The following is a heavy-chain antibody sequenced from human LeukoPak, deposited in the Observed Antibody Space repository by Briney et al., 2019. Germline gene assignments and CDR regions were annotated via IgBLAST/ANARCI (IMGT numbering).Heavy chain of an antibody. J-gene: IGHJ5*02. CDR2: TYYRSKWYN. CDR3: ARVPIPYCSGGSCYSEWFDP. D-gene: IGHD2-15*01. V-gene: IGHV6-1*01. CDR1: GDSVSSNSAA. Sequence: SQTLSLTCAISGDSVSSNSAAWNWIRQSPSRGLEWLGRTYYRSKWYNDYAVSVKSRITINPDTSKNQFSLQLNSVTSEDTAVYYCARVPIPYCSGGSCYSEWFDPWGQGTLVTVSS.